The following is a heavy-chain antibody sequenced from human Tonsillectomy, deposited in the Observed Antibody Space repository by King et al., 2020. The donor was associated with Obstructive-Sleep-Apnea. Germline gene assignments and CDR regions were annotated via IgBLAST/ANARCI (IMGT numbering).Heavy chain of an antibody. CDR2: IKQDGSEK. D-gene: IGHD6-19*01. V-gene: IGHV3-7*03. Sequence: EVQLVESGGGLVQPGGSLRLSCAASGFTFSSYWMSWVRQAPGKGLEWVANIKQDGSEKYYVDSVKGRFTISRDNAKNSLYLQMNSLRAEDTAVDYCARDLPAVAGTGWFDPWGQGTLVTVSS. CDR3: ARDLPAVAGTGWFDP. CDR1: GFTFSSYW. J-gene: IGHJ5*02.